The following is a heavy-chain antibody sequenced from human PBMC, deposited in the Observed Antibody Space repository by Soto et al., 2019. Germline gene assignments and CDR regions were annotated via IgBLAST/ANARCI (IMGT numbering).Heavy chain of an antibody. CDR2: ISAYNGNT. J-gene: IGHJ4*02. Sequence: QVQLVQSGAEVKKPGASVKVSCKASGYTFTSYGISWVRQAPGQGLEWMGWISAYNGNTNYAQKLKGRVTLTTDTSTSTAYMELRSLRSDDTAVYYCARDLTRGGYSDGYRDYWGQGTLVTVSS. V-gene: IGHV1-18*04. CDR1: GYTFTSYG. CDR3: ARDLTRGGYSDGYRDY. D-gene: IGHD5-18*01.